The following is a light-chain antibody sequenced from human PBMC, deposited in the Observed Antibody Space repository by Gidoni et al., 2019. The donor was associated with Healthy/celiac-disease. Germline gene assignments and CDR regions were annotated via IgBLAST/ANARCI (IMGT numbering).Light chain of an antibody. Sequence: DIQMTQSPSSLSASVGDRVTITCRVSQSISSYLNWYQQKPGKASNLLIYAAYSVQSGVPSSFSGSGSWTDFTLTISSLQPEDFATYYCQQSYSTPFTFGPGTKVDSK. CDR2: AAY. J-gene: IGKJ3*01. CDR1: QSISSY. V-gene: IGKV1-39*01. CDR3: QQSYSTPFT.